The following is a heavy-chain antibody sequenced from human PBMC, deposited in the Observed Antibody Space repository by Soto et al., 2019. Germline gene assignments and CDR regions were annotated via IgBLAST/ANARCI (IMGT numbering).Heavy chain of an antibody. CDR2: ISAYNGNT. CDR3: ARVAPPADY. Sequence: QVQLVQSGAEVKKPGASVKVSCKASGYTFTSYAISWVRQAPGQGLEWMGWISAYNGNTNYAQKLQGRVTMTTDTSPTTAYMQLRRLTSADTAAYHCARVAPPADYWGQATPVTVSS. V-gene: IGHV1-18*01. CDR1: GYTFTSYA. J-gene: IGHJ4*02.